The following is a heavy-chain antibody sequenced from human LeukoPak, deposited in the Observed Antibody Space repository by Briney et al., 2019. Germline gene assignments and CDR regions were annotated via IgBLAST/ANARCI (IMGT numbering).Heavy chain of an antibody. CDR2: INHSGST. D-gene: IGHD6-19*01. J-gene: IGHJ4*02. CDR1: GGSFSGYY. Sequence: SETLSLTCAVYGGSFSGYYWSWIRQPPGKGLEWIGEINHSGSTNYNPSLKSRVTISVDTSKNQFSLKLSSVTAADTAVYYCARGFPAGPHDYWGQGTLVTVSS. CDR3: ARGFPAGPHDY. V-gene: IGHV4-34*01.